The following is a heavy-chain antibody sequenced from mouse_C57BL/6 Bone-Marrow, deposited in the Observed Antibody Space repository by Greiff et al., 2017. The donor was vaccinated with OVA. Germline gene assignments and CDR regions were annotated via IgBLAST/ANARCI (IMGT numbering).Heavy chain of an antibody. V-gene: IGHV1-72*01. D-gene: IGHD2-2*01. CDR3: ARLALSTMVTTGDY. Sequence: VKLQQPGAELVKPGASVKLSCKASGYTFTSYWMHWVKQRPGRGLEWIGRIDPNSGGTKYNEKFKSKATLTVDKPSSTAYMQLSSLTSEDSAVYYCARLALSTMVTTGDYWGQGTTLTVSS. CDR1: GYTFTSYW. J-gene: IGHJ2*01. CDR2: IDPNSGGT.